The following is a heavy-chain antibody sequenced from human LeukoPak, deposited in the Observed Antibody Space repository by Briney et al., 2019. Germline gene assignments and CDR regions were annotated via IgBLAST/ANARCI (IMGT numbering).Heavy chain of an antibody. V-gene: IGHV3-11*01. CDR3: ARESYYGDYLDY. CDR1: GFTFSDYY. D-gene: IGHD3-10*01. J-gene: IGHJ4*02. Sequence: PGGSLRLSCAAAGFTFSDYYMSWIRQAPGKGLEWVSYISSSGSTIYYADSVKGRFTISRDNAKSSLYLQMNSLRAEDTAVYYCARESYYGDYLDYWGQGTLVTVSS. CDR2: ISSSGSTI.